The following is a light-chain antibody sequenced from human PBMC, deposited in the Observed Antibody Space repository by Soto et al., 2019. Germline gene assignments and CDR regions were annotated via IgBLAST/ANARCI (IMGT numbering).Light chain of an antibody. Sequence: EIVMTHSPATLSLSPGERATLSCRASQSVSSYLAWYQQKPGQAPRVLIYGASIRATGVPARFSGSGSGTEFTLTISSLQSEDFALFYCQQYYNLPLTFGQGTKLDIK. V-gene: IGKV3-15*01. CDR1: QSVSSY. CDR3: QQYYNLPLT. J-gene: IGKJ1*01. CDR2: GAS.